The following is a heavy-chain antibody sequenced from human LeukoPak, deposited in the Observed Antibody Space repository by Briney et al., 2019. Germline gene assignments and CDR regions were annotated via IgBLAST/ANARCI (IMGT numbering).Heavy chain of an antibody. D-gene: IGHD4-11*01. J-gene: IGHJ6*02. Sequence: ASVTVSFKSSGYTFTSYGISWVRQAPGQGLEWMGWISAYNGNTNYAQKLQGRVTMTTDTSTRTAYMELRSLRSDDTAVYYCARDTTVTTPSSRYYYYGMDGWAKGPRSPSP. CDR3: ARDTTVTTPSSRYYYYGMDG. V-gene: IGHV1-18*01. CDR2: ISAYNGNT. CDR1: GYTFTSYG.